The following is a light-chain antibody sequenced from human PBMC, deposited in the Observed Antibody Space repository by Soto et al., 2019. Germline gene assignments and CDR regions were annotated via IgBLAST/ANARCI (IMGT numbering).Light chain of an antibody. V-gene: IGKV3-11*01. CDR2: DAS. J-gene: IGKJ4*01. CDR1: QSVRAY. Sequence: IVLTQSRYALSCSPLERSTLSCRASQSVRAYLAWYQQKPGQAPRLLIYDASNRATGIPARFSGSGSGTDFTLTISSLEPEDFAVYYCQQRSSWPLTFGGGTKVDIK. CDR3: QQRSSWPLT.